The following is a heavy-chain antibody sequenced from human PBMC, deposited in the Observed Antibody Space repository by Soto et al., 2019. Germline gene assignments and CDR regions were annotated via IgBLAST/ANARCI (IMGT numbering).Heavy chain of an antibody. CDR1: DGSTSDKSYF. V-gene: IGHV4-39*01. D-gene: IGHD2-21*02. J-gene: IGHJ4*02. CDR2: MYYSGSS. CDR3: ARQRLLRLKPDFDI. Sequence: SETLSLTYSVSDGSTSDKSYFWGWVRQSPGKGLEWIGSMYYSGSSYYNPSLKSRVAISVDTSRNQFSLKLRSVTAADTAVYFCARQRLLRLKPDFDIWGQGTLVTVSS.